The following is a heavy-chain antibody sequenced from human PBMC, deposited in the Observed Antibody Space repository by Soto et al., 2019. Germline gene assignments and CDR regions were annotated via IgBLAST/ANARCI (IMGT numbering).Heavy chain of an antibody. Sequence: GGSLRLSCAASGFTFSSYSMNWVRQAPGKGLEWVSSISSSSSYIYYADSVKGRFTISRDNAKNSLYLQMNSLRAEDTAVYYCASLELSLWGYYDSSGYPNFDYWGQGTLVTFSS. V-gene: IGHV3-21*01. D-gene: IGHD3-22*01. J-gene: IGHJ4*02. CDR1: GFTFSSYS. CDR2: ISSSSSYI. CDR3: ASLELSLWGYYDSSGYPNFDY.